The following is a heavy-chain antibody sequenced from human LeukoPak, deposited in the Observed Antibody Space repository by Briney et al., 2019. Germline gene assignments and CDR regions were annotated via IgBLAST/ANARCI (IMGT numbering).Heavy chain of an antibody. CDR3: VKDGGGYYYDSSGYSEYFQH. Sequence: GGSLRLSCAASGFTFSSYAMSWVRQAPGKGLEWVSAISGSGGRTYYADSVKGRFTISRDNSKNTLYLQMNSLRAEDTAVYYCVKDGGGYYYDSSGYSEYFQHWGQGTLVTVSS. CDR1: GFTFSSYA. J-gene: IGHJ1*01. V-gene: IGHV3-23*01. D-gene: IGHD3-22*01. CDR2: ISGSGGRT.